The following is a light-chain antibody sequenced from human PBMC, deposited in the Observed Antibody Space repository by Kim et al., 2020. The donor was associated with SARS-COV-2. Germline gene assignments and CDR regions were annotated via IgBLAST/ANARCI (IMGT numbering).Light chain of an antibody. CDR1: QGIGND. J-gene: IGKJ2*01. V-gene: IGKV1-17*03. Sequence: DIQMTQSPSVMSASVGDRVTITCRASQGIGNDLAWFQQRPGQVPRRLIYRISTLQNGVPSRFSGSVSGTEFTLTISSLQPEDFATYYCLQHKRFPYTFGQGPKLEI. CDR3: LQHKRFPYT. CDR2: RIS.